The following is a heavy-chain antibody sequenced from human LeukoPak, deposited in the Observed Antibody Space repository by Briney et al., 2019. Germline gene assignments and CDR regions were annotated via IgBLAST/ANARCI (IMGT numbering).Heavy chain of an antibody. Sequence: SQTLSLTCAISGDSVSGNGAAWNWIRQXXXXXXXXXXXXXYRSKWYNDYAVSMKTRITINPDASKNQFSLQLNSVTPEDTAVYYCARDVSPTPGEAFDIWGQGTMVTVSS. V-gene: IGHV6-1*01. CDR2: XXYRSKWYN. CDR3: ARDVSPTPGEAFDI. D-gene: IGHD5/OR15-5a*01. J-gene: IGHJ3*02. CDR1: GDSVSGNGAA.